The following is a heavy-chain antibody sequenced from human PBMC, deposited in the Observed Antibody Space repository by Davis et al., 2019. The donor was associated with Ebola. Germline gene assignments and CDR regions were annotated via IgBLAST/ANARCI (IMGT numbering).Heavy chain of an antibody. V-gene: IGHV3-9*01. J-gene: IGHJ4*02. D-gene: IGHD4-17*01. CDR2: ISWNSASI. CDR3: ARDLGRVTVGN. CDR1: GFIFDDYS. Sequence: PGGSLRLSCAASGFIFDDYSMHWVRQAPGKGLQWVAGISWNSASIGYADSVKGRFTISRDNAKASLYLQMNSLKTGDTAFYYCARDLGRVTVGNWGQGTLVTVSS.